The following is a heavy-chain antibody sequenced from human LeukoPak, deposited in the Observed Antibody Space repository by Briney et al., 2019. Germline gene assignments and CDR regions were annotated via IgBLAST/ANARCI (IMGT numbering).Heavy chain of an antibody. V-gene: IGHV1-8*01. CDR3: ATTIFGVVIPDYYYGMDV. D-gene: IGHD3-3*01. J-gene: IGHJ6*02. CDR1: GYTFTSYD. Sequence: ASVKVSCKASGYTFTSYDINWVRQATGQGLEWMGWMNSNSGNTGYAQKFQGRVTMTRNTSISTAYMELSSLRSEDTAVYYCATTIFGVVIPDYYYGMDVWGQGTTVTVSS. CDR2: MNSNSGNT.